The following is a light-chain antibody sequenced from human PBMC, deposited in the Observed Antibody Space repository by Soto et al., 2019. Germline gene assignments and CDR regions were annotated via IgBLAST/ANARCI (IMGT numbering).Light chain of an antibody. CDR1: QDIRND. CDR3: QRYNYLPTLT. J-gene: IGKJ4*01. V-gene: IGKV1-33*01. CDR2: DVS. Sequence: DIKMTQSPSSLSASVGDRVTITCQASQDIRNDLNWYQQKPGKAPNLLIYDVSNLETGVPSRFSGSGSETDFTLTISNLQPEDIATYYCQRYNYLPTLTFGGGTKVEIK.